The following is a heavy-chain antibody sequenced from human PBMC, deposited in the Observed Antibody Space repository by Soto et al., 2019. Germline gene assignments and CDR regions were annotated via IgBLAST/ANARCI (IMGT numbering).Heavy chain of an antibody. V-gene: IGHV3-23*01. Sequence: PGGSLRLSXAASGFTFSSYAMSWVRQAPGKGLEWVSAISGIGDSTYHADTVKGRFTISRDDSKNTLYLQMNSLRAEDTAVYFCAREPTPFLAYCINGVCCNDYWGHGTLVTVSS. CDR3: AREPTPFLAYCINGVCCNDY. J-gene: IGHJ4*01. CDR1: GFTFSSYA. D-gene: IGHD2-8*01. CDR2: ISGIGDST.